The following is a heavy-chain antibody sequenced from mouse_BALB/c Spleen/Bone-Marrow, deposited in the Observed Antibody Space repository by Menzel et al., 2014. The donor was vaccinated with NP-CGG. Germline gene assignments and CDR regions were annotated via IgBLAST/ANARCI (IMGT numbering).Heavy chain of an antibody. CDR3: ARDVGYGNYFVY. CDR1: GFTFSDFY. D-gene: IGHD2-10*02. CDR2: SRNKAKHYTT. J-gene: IGHJ3*01. Sequence: EVKLMESGGGLVQPGDSLRLSCATSGFTFSDFYMEWVRQPPGKRLEWIAASRNKAKHYTTEYSASVKGRFIVSRDTSQSILYLQMNALRAEDTAIYYCARDVGYGNYFVYWGQGTLVTVPA. V-gene: IGHV7-1*02.